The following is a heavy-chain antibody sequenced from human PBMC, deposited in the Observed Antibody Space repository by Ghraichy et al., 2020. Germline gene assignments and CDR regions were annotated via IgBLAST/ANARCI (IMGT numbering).Heavy chain of an antibody. J-gene: IGHJ4*02. D-gene: IGHD2-21*02. V-gene: IGHV3-7*01. CDR1: GFTFSSYW. CDR3: ARAGCGGDCYAHIDY. Sequence: LTCAASGFTFSSYWMSWVRQAPGKGLEWVANIKQDGSEKYYVDSVKGRFTISRDNAKNSLYLQMNSLRAEDTAVYYCARAGCGGDCYAHIDYWGQGTLVTVSS. CDR2: IKQDGSEK.